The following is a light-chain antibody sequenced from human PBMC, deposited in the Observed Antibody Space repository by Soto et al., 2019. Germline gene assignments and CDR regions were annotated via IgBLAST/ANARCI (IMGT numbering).Light chain of an antibody. CDR1: QTITTY. Sequence: DIQMTQSPSSLSASVGDRVTISCGASQTITTYLNWYQQKPGKAPKLLIYAASSLHSGVPSRSSGSGTGTDFTLTISSLQPEDFAAYYCQQTYSALWTFGQGTKLEIK. J-gene: IGKJ1*01. CDR3: QQTYSALWT. CDR2: AAS. V-gene: IGKV1-39*01.